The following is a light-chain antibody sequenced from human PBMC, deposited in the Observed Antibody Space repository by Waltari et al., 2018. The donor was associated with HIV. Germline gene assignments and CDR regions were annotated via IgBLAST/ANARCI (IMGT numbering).Light chain of an antibody. CDR1: NIGSKS. CDR2: HDT. Sequence: SYVLTQSPSVSVAPGKTARITCGGQNIGSKSVNWNQQQPGQAPVMVIYHDTDRPSGSPDRCPGSNSEDTATLTIRRVEAGDEADYYCQVWDTNTDQYVIFGGGTNLAV. CDR3: QVWDTNTDQYVI. J-gene: IGLJ2*01. V-gene: IGLV3-21*01.